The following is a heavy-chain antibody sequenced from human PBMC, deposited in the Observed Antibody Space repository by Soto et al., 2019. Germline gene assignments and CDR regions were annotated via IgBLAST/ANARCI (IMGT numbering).Heavy chain of an antibody. Sequence: QVTLKESGPVLVKPTEPLTLTCTVSGFSLSNARMGVSWIRQPPGKALEWLAHIFSNDEKSYSTSLKSRLTISKDTSKSQAVLTMTNMDPVDTATYYCARTVGYCSGGSCYSVDYWGQGTLVTVSS. V-gene: IGHV2-26*01. J-gene: IGHJ4*02. D-gene: IGHD2-15*01. CDR1: GFSLSNARMG. CDR3: ARTVGYCSGGSCYSVDY. CDR2: IFSNDEK.